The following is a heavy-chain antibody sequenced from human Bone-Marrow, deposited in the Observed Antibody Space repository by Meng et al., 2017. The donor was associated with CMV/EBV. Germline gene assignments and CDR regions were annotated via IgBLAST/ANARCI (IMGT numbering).Heavy chain of an antibody. CDR3: ARGLVLGY. V-gene: IGHV3-53*01. Sequence: GQRVAFGGGWLQPGGSPRLSCAASGFTVSSNYMSWVRQAPGKGLEWVSVIYSGGSTYYADSVKGRFTISRDNSKNTLYLQMNSLRAEDTAVYYCARGLVLGYWGQGTLVTVSS. CDR2: IYSGGST. CDR1: GFTVSSNY. D-gene: IGHD6-19*01. J-gene: IGHJ4*02.